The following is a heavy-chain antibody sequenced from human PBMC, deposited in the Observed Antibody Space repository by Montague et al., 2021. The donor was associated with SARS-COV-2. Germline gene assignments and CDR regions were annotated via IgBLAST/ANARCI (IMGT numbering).Heavy chain of an antibody. CDR1: GGSFSTYS. CDR2: IHHGGST. J-gene: IGHJ6*03. Sequence: SETLSLTCAVHGGSFSTYSWNWIRQPPGKGLEWIGEIHHGGSTNYNPSLKSRVTISADTSTNQFSLKLTSVAAADTAVYYCARPGDGVVPSPILGVGPYYSYYYMDVWGKGTTVTVSS. V-gene: IGHV4-34*01. CDR3: ARPGDGVVPSPILGVGPYYSYYYMDV. D-gene: IGHD3-10*01.